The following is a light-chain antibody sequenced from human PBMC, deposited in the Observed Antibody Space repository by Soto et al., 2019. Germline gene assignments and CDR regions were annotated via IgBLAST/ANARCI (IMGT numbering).Light chain of an antibody. CDR1: QSISSW. Sequence: DIQMTQSPSTLSASVGDRVTITCRASQSISSWLAWYQQKPGRAPKLLIFKASSLGSGVPSRFSGSGSGTEFTLTISSLQPDDFATYCCQQYKSYWTFGQGTKVEIK. CDR2: KAS. CDR3: QQYKSYWT. V-gene: IGKV1-5*03. J-gene: IGKJ1*01.